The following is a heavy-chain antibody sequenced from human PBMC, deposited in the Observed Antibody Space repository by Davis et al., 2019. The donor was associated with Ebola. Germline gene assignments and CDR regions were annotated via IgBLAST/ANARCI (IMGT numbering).Heavy chain of an antibody. CDR1: GYSFTSYW. Sequence: GESLKISCKGSGYSFTSYWISWVRQMPGKGLEWMGRIDPSDSYTNYSPSFQGQVTLSVDKSIDTAYLQWSSLKASDTAMYYCGRLYDRHTYFFDYWGQGTLVTVSS. CDR2: IDPSDSYT. J-gene: IGHJ4*02. D-gene: IGHD3-22*01. V-gene: IGHV5-10-1*04. CDR3: GRLYDRHTYFFDY.